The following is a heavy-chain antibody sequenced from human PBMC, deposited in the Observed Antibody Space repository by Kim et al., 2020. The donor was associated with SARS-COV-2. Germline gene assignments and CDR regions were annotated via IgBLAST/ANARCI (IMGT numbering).Heavy chain of an antibody. D-gene: IGHD2-15*01. CDR1: GFTFSSCA. Sequence: GGSLRLSCAASGFTFSSCAMNWVRQAPWKGLEWVSVITGSGNNIYYADSVKGRFTISRDTSKNTLYLQMNSLRAEDTAVYYCAKDHVVSLDDAVDLWCQGTMPTLSA. J-gene: IGHJ3*01. CDR2: ITGSGNNI. V-gene: IGHV3-23*01. CDR3: AKDHVVSLDDAVDL.